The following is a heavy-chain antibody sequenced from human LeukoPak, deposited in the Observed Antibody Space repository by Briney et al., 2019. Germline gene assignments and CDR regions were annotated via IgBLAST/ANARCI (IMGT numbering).Heavy chain of an antibody. CDR3: ANLEAVEPGGYSHELC. Sequence: PGGSLKLSCAASGFTFSSYAMSWVRQAPGKGLEWVSAIIGIGGTTYYADSVKGRFTMSRDNSKNTLYLQRNSLRAEDTAVYSCANLEAVEPGGYSHELCWGQGTLVTVSS. CDR2: IIGIGGTT. CDR1: GFTFSSYA. J-gene: IGHJ4*02. D-gene: IGHD5-18*01. V-gene: IGHV3-23*01.